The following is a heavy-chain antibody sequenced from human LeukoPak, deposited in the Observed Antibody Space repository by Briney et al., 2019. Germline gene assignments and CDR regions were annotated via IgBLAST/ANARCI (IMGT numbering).Heavy chain of an antibody. CDR2: IIPIFGTA. V-gene: IGHV1-69*05. J-gene: IGHJ3*02. CDR1: GGTFSNCA. Sequence: GASVKVSCKASGGTFSNCAISWVRRAPGQGLEWMGGIIPIFGTANYAQKFQGRVTITTDESTSTVYMEVSSVRFEDTAVYYCAKDRASSCWSRDAFDIWGQGTVVSVSS. D-gene: IGHD6-13*01. CDR3: AKDRASSCWSRDAFDI.